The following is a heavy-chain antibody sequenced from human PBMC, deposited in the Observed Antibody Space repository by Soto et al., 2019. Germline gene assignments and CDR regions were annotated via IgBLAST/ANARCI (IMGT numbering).Heavy chain of an antibody. CDR2: IIPIFGTA. V-gene: IGHV1-69*13. J-gene: IGHJ6*02. CDR3: ARWDADYYDSGGYGMDV. CDR1: GLTFSSSA. Sequence: SVKVSCKASGLTFSSSAISWVRQAPGQGLEWMGGIIPIFGTANYSQKFQDRVTNTANESTSTAYMELSSLRSEDTAVYYCARWDADYYDSGGYGMDVWGQGTTVTVSS. D-gene: IGHD3-22*01.